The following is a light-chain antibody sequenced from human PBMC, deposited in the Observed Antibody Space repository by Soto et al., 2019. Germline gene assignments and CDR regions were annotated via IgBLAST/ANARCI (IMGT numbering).Light chain of an antibody. CDR1: SSNIGAGYD. Sequence: QSVLTQPPSASGAPGQRVTISCTGSSSNIGAGYDVHWYQQLPGTAPKLLIYGNSNRPSGVPDRFSGSKSGTSASLAITGLQAEEEADYYCQSDDSSSVVFGGGTKLTVL. CDR2: GNS. V-gene: IGLV1-40*01. CDR3: QSDDSSSVV. J-gene: IGLJ2*01.